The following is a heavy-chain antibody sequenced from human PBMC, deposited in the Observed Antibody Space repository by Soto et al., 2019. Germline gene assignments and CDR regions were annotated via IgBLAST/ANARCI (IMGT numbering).Heavy chain of an antibody. CDR2: ISWDGGST. CDR3: AKDSYYYGSGSYYNPFEIDY. V-gene: IGHV3-43*01. J-gene: IGHJ4*02. Sequence: GGSLRLSCAASGFTFDDYTMHWVRQAPGKGLEWVSLISWDGGSTYYADSVKGRFTISRDNSKNSLYLQMNSLRTEDTALYYCAKDSYYYGSGSYYNPFEIDYWGQGTLVTVSS. CDR1: GFTFDDYT. D-gene: IGHD3-10*01.